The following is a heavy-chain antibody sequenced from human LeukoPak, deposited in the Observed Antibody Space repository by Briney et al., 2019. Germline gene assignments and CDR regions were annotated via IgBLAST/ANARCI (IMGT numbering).Heavy chain of an antibody. CDR1: GYTFTSYD. D-gene: IGHD2-15*01. CDR2: MNPNSGNT. Sequence: ASVKVSCKASGYTFTSYDINWVRQATGQGLEWMGWMNPNSGNTGYAQKFQGRVTITADESTSTAYMELSSLRSEDTAVYYCARDVVPGYCSGGSCYYMDVWGKGTTVTVSS. J-gene: IGHJ6*03. CDR3: ARDVVPGYCSGGSCYYMDV. V-gene: IGHV1-8*03.